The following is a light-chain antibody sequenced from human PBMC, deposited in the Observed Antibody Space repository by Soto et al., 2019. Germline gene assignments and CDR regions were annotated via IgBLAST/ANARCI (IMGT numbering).Light chain of an antibody. CDR3: SSYACSNTYV. CDR1: SNAVGGYNY. Sequence: QCALTRPVSGSGAPGEAVTISCTGTSNAVGGYNYVSSYQHHPGKAPRLIIYEVTKRPSGVPDRFSGSKSGTTASLTVSGLLSEEEADYFCSSYACSNTYVFATGTKVTVL. J-gene: IGLJ1*01. CDR2: EVT. V-gene: IGLV2-8*01.